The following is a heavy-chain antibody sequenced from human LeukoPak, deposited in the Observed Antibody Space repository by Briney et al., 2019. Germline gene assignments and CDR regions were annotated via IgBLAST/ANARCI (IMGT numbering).Heavy chain of an antibody. V-gene: IGHV3-49*04. D-gene: IGHD3-10*01. Sequence: PGGSLRLSCAASGFTVNSKYMGWVRQAPGKGLEWVGFIRSKAYGGTTEYAASVKGRFTISRDDSKSIAYLQMNSLKTEDTAVYYCTRDYSGPDYWGQGTLVTVSS. CDR2: IRSKAYGGTT. CDR1: GFTVNSKY. CDR3: TRDYSGPDY. J-gene: IGHJ4*02.